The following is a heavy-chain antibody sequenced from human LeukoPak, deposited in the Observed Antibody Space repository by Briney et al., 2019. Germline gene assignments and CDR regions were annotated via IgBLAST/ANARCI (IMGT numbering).Heavy chain of an antibody. V-gene: IGHV3-23*01. CDR2: ISGSGGST. CDR3: AKGYSSSWYNYFDY. CDR1: GGSVSSNSYY. D-gene: IGHD6-13*01. Sequence: ETLSLTCTVSGGSVSSNSYYWGWVRQAPGKGLEWVSAISGSGGSTYYADSVKGRFTISRDNSKNTLYLQMNSLRAEDTAVYYCAKGYSSSWYNYFDYWGQGTLVTVSS. J-gene: IGHJ4*02.